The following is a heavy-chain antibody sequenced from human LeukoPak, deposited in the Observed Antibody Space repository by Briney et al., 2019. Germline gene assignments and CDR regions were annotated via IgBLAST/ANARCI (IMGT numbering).Heavy chain of an antibody. Sequence: PGGSLRLSCAASGFTFSSYWMSWVRQAPGKGLEWVANIKQDGSEKYYVDSVKGRFTISRDNANNSLYLQMNSLRAERTDVYYCARPLGLRLLSFGDPSYFAYWGQGTLVTVSS. CDR2: IKQDGSEK. D-gene: IGHD3-10*01. CDR1: GFTFSSYW. CDR3: ARPLGLRLLSFGDPSYFAY. V-gene: IGHV3-7*03. J-gene: IGHJ4*02.